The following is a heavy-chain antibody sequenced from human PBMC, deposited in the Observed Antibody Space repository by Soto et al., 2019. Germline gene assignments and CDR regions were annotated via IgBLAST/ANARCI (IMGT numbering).Heavy chain of an antibody. J-gene: IGHJ4*02. D-gene: IGHD5-12*01. Sequence: AGGSLRLSCAASGLTFDDYGMSWVRQAPGKGLEWVSGINWNGGSTGYADSVKGRFTISRDNAKNSLYLQMNSLRAEDTALYYCARDKWGYDYYFDYWGQGTLVTVSS. V-gene: IGHV3-20*04. CDR2: INWNGGST. CDR3: ARDKWGYDYYFDY. CDR1: GLTFDDYG.